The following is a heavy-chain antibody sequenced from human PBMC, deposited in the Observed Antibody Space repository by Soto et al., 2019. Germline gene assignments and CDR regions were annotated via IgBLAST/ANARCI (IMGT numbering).Heavy chain of an antibody. Sequence: ASVKVFCRAFGYTFTSYAMHVVRQAPGQRLEWMGWINAGNGNTKYSQKFQGRVTITRDTSASTAYMELSSLRSEDTAVYYCARDRLTTVTSNWFDPWGQGTLVTVSS. CDR3: ARDRLTTVTSNWFDP. D-gene: IGHD4-17*01. V-gene: IGHV1-3*01. CDR2: INAGNGNT. J-gene: IGHJ5*02. CDR1: GYTFTSYA.